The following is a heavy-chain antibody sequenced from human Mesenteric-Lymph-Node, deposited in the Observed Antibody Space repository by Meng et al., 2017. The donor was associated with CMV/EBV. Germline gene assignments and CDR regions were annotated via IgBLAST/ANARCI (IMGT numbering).Heavy chain of an antibody. Sequence: GESLKISCAASGFTFSNYLMSWVRQAPGKGLEWVAYMKEDGSEKHYVDSVKGRFTISRDNAKNTLYLQVNSLRAEDTAVYYCARDGNYGDYDYWGQGTLVTVSS. V-gene: IGHV3-7*01. CDR3: ARDGNYGDYDY. CDR2: MKEDGSEK. J-gene: IGHJ4*02. D-gene: IGHD4-17*01. CDR1: GFTFSNYL.